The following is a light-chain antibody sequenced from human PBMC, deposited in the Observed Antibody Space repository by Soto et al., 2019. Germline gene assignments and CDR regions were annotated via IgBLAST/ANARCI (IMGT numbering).Light chain of an antibody. CDR3: QSYDGSLSGSV. CDR1: SSNIGAGYD. CDR2: GNT. V-gene: IGLV1-40*01. Sequence: QSVLTQPPSVSGAPGQRVTISCTGSSSNIGAGYDVHWYQQVPGTAPKLLIYGNTKRPSGVPDRFSGSKSGTSASLAITGLQAEDEADYYCQSYDGSLSGSVFGGGTKLTVL. J-gene: IGLJ2*01.